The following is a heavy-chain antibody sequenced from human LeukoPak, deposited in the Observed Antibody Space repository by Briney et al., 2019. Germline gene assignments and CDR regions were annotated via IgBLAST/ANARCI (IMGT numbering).Heavy chain of an antibody. CDR2: INHSGST. CDR1: GGSFSGYY. D-gene: IGHD3-9*01. CDR3: ARRLRYFDWLLTLDY. Sequence: SQTLSLTCAVYGGSFSGYYWSWIRQPPGKGLEWIGEINHSGSTNYNPSLKSRVTISVDTSKNQFSLKLSSVTAADTAVYYCARRLRYFDWLLTLDYWGQGTLVTVSS. J-gene: IGHJ4*02. V-gene: IGHV4-34*01.